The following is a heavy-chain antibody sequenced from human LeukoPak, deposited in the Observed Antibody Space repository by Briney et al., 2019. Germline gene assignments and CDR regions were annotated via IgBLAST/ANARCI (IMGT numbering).Heavy chain of an antibody. D-gene: IGHD3-22*01. Sequence: GGSLRLSCAAFGFTFSSYAMSWVRQAPGKGLEWVSVISAGGGSGNGGSTYYADSVKGRFTISRDNSKNTLHVQVNSLGTEDTAAYYCAKGSYYDSSGSFYFDYWGQGTLVTVSS. V-gene: IGHV3-23*01. CDR3: AKGSYYDSSGSFYFDY. CDR2: ISAGGGSGNGGST. J-gene: IGHJ4*02. CDR1: GFTFSSYA.